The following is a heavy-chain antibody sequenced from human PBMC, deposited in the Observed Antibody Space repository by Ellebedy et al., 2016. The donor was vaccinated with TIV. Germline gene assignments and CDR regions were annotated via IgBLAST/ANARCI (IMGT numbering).Heavy chain of an antibody. CDR2: IYSGGQT. CDR1: GFTTSNSY. V-gene: IGHV3-53*01. CDR3: AKDGAGSSSWYTEYFQH. Sequence: GGSLRLSXAVSGFTTSNSYMSWVRRAPGKGLEWVSVIYSGGQTYYAASVKGRFTISRDNSKNTLYLQMNSLRAEDTAVYYCAKDGAGSSSWYTEYFQHWGQGTLVTVSS. J-gene: IGHJ1*01. D-gene: IGHD6-13*01.